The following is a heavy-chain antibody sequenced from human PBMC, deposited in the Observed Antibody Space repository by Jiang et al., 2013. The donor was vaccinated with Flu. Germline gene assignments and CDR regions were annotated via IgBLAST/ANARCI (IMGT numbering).Heavy chain of an antibody. CDR2: IYYSGST. Sequence: EWIGSIYYSGSTYYNRPSTSRVTISVDTSKNQXSLKLSSVTAADTAVYYCARSRRGSPVGLIDYWGQGTLVTVSS. CDR3: ARSRRGSPVGLIDY. J-gene: IGHJ4*02. V-gene: IGHV4-39*01. D-gene: IGHD1-26*01.